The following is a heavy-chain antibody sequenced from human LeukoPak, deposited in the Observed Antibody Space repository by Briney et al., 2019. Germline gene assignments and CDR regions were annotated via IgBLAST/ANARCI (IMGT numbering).Heavy chain of an antibody. CDR1: GYTFTSYG. V-gene: IGHV1-18*01. Sequence: ASVKVSCKASGYTFTSYGISWVRQAPGQGLEWMGWISAYNGKTNFAQKLQGRVTMTTDTSTSTAYMELRSLRSDDTALYYCAREGYYDISTGYLGDYWGQGTLVTVSS. D-gene: IGHD3-9*01. J-gene: IGHJ4*02. CDR3: AREGYYDISTGYLGDY. CDR2: ISAYNGKT.